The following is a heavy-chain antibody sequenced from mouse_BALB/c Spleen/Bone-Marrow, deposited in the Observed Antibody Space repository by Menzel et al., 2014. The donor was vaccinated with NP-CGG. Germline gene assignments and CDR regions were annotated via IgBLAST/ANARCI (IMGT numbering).Heavy chain of an antibody. Sequence: EVQGVESGGGLVQPGGSLKLSCATSGFTFSDYYMYWVRQTPEKRLEWVAYITKGGGSTYYPDIVKGRFTTSRDNAKNTLYLQMSRLKSEDTAMYHCARQLVYAMDYWGQGTSVTVSS. CDR3: ARQLVYAMDY. CDR1: GFTFSDYY. D-gene: IGHD4-1*01. J-gene: IGHJ4*01. V-gene: IGHV5-12*02. CDR2: ITKGGGST.